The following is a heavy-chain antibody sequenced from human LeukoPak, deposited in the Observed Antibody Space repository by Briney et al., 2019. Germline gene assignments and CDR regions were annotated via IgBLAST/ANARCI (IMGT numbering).Heavy chain of an antibody. Sequence: PGGSLRLSCAASGFTFSSYEMNWVRQAPGKGLVWVSRIKNDGSSTTYADSVKGRFTISRDNAKNTVYLQMNSLRAEDTAVYYCARVGVSTYSFDYWGQGTLVTVSS. D-gene: IGHD4-11*01. CDR3: ARVGVSTYSFDY. J-gene: IGHJ4*02. CDR2: IKNDGSST. CDR1: GFTFSSYE. V-gene: IGHV3-74*01.